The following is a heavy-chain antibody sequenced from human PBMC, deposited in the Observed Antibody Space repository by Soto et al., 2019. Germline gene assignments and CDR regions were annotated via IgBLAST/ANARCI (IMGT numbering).Heavy chain of an antibody. Sequence: QVQLVQSGAEVKKPGASVKVSCNPSGYAFTSYTMHWVRQAPGQGLEWMGWINADNGDSKYSQKFKGRVTITRDTSASIAYMELSSLRSEDTAVYYCARDTGSGLRVEPGIFEYWGQGTLATVSS. CDR1: GYAFTSYT. D-gene: IGHD1-26*01. CDR2: INADNGDS. CDR3: ARDTGSGLRVEPGIFEY. J-gene: IGHJ4*02. V-gene: IGHV1-3*01.